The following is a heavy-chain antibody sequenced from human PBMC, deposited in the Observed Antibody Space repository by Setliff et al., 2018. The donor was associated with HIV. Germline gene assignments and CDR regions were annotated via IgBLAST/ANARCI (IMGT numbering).Heavy chain of an antibody. CDR1: GGSISNYY. V-gene: IGHV4-59*08. Sequence: PSETLSLTCTVSGGSISNYYWSWIRQPPGKGLEWIAYIYSSGSLNYNPSLKSRVTISVDTSKNQFSLKLSSVTAADTAVFYCARSGGNWYFNLWGRGTLVTVSS. CDR3: ARSGGNWYFNL. D-gene: IGHD3-10*01. CDR2: IYSSGSL. J-gene: IGHJ2*01.